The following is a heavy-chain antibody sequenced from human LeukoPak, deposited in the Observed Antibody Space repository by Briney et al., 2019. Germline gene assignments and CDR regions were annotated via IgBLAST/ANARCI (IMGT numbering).Heavy chain of an antibody. J-gene: IGHJ3*02. Sequence: ASVKVSCKASGYTFTGYYMHWVRQAPGQGLEWMGRINPNSGGTNYAQKFQGRVTMTRDTSISTAYMELSRLRSDDTAVYYCARELFLGHTKNAFDIWGQGTMVTVSS. CDR2: INPNSGGT. CDR3: ARELFLGHTKNAFDI. CDR1: GYTFTGYY. D-gene: IGHD3-3*01. V-gene: IGHV1-2*06.